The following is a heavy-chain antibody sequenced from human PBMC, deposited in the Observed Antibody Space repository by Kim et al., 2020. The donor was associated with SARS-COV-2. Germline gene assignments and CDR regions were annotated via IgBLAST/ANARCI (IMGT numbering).Heavy chain of an antibody. CDR3: TGWLLYVFDM. CDR2: INGRGSST. V-gene: IGHV3-23*01. Sequence: GGSLRLSCAASGFTFSNYGMSWVRQAPGKGLEWVSSINGRGSSTYYADSVKGRFTISRDNSKNTLYLQMNSLRAEDTALYYCTGWLLYVFDMWGQGTMVTVSS. D-gene: IGHD6-19*01. CDR1: GFTFSNYG. J-gene: IGHJ3*02.